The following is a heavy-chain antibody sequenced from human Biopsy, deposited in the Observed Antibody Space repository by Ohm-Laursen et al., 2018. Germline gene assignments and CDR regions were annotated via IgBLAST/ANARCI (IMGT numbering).Heavy chain of an antibody. V-gene: IGHV4-59*01. J-gene: IGHJ2*01. D-gene: IGHD3-22*01. CDR1: GDSISSYY. Sequence: SETLSLTCTVPGDSISSYYWSWIRQPPGKGPQWIGYVYYTGSTDYNPSLQSRVTISVDTSKNHFSLRLRSVTPADTAIYYCARDRGYYSDRTVPGYFDLWGRGTLVTVSS. CDR3: ARDRGYYSDRTVPGYFDL. CDR2: VYYTGST.